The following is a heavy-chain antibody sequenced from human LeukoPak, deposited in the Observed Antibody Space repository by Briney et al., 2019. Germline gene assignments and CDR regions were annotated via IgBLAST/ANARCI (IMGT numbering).Heavy chain of an antibody. V-gene: IGHV4-34*01. J-gene: IGHJ4*02. CDR1: GGSFSGYY. CDR2: INHSGST. CDR3: ARGRKRGAAAGPVFDY. Sequence: NSSETLSHTCAVYGGSFSGYYWSWIRQPPGKGLEWIGEINHSGSTNYNPSLKSRVTISVDTSKNQFSLKLSSVTAADTAVYYCARGRKRGAAAGPVFDYWGQGTLVTVSS. D-gene: IGHD6-13*01.